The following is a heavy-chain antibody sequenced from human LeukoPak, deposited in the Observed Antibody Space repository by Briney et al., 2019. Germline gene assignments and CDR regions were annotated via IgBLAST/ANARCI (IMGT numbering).Heavy chain of an antibody. CDR2: IIPIFGTA. Sequence: SVKVSCKASGYTLTSYAISWVRQAPGPGLEWMGGIIPIFGTANYAQKFQGRVTITADESTSTAYMELISLRSEDTAVYYCAGDPQGIAAAGTGYFQHWGQGTLVTVSS. CDR1: GYTLTSYA. J-gene: IGHJ1*01. V-gene: IGHV1-69*13. D-gene: IGHD6-13*01. CDR3: AGDPQGIAAAGTGYFQH.